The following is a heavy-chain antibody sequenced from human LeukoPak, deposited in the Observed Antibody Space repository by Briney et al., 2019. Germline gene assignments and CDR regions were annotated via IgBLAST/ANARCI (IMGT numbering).Heavy chain of an antibody. CDR1: GFSFSGSA. Sequence: GGSLRLSCAASGFSFSGSAMHWVRQASGKGLEWVGRIRSKTNNYATAYAASMKGKFTISRDDSKNTAYLQMNSLKTEDTAVYYCSVNYCSGTSCYMFWGQGTLVTVSS. CDR3: SVNYCSGTSCYMF. J-gene: IGHJ4*02. CDR2: IRSKTNNYAT. D-gene: IGHD2-15*01. V-gene: IGHV3-73*01.